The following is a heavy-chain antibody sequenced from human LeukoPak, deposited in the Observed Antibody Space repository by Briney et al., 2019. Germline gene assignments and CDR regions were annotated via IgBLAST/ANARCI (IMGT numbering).Heavy chain of an antibody. V-gene: IGHV4-59*01. D-gene: IGHD4-11*01. Sequence: SETLSLTCTVSGGSISSYYWSWIRQPPGKGLEWIGYVSDTGSTNYKSSLKSRVTISVDTSKNQFSLNQTSVTAADTAVYYCARTTTTFDDWGHGTLVIVSS. CDR2: VSDTGST. CDR3: ARTTTTFDD. CDR1: GGSISSYY. J-gene: IGHJ4*01.